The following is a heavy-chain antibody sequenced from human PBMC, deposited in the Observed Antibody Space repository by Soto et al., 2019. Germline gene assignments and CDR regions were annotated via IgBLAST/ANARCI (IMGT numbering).Heavy chain of an antibody. CDR2: IYSSGST. V-gene: IGHV4-4*07. CDR1: GVSITSYY. D-gene: IGHD1-20*01. Sequence: QVQLQESGPGLVKPSETLSLTCTVSGVSITSYYWSWIRQPAGKGLEWIGRIYSSGSTNYNPSLTSRDTMSIATSKKQFSLKLSSVTAVDAAVYYCACLYNWNGWSDYWGQGTLVTVSS. CDR3: ACLYNWNGWSDY. J-gene: IGHJ4*02.